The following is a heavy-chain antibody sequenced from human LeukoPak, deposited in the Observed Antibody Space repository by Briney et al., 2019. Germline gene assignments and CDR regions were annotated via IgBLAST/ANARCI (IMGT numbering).Heavy chain of an antibody. CDR2: IYYNGST. CDR3: ARDDPTHSSGSN. Sequence: SETLSLTCSVSGGSIRSSYYCWGWIRQPPGKGLEWIGSIYYNGSTYYNPSLKSRVTISVDTSKNQFSLKLSSVTAADTAVYYCARDDPTHSSGSNWGQGTLVTVSS. CDR1: GGSIRSSYYC. D-gene: IGHD3-22*01. V-gene: IGHV4-39*07. J-gene: IGHJ4*02.